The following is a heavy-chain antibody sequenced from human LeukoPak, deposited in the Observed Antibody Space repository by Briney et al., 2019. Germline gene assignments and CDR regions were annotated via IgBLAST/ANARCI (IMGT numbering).Heavy chain of an antibody. Sequence: SETLSLTCTVSGGSISSRSYYWGWIRQPPGKGMEWIGNIYYSGSTYYNASLKSRVTISVDTSENQFSLTLKCVTAADTAVYYCARQVYNYGHLPYYFDYWGQGTLVTVSS. CDR1: GGSISSRSYY. V-gene: IGHV4-39*01. CDR2: IYYSGST. J-gene: IGHJ4*02. CDR3: ARQVYNYGHLPYYFDY. D-gene: IGHD5-18*01.